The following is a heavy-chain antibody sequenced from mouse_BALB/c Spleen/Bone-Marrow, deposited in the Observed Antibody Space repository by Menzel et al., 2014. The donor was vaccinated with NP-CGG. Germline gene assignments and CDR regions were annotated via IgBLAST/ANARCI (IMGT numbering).Heavy chain of an antibody. CDR2: ISSGGSYT. CDR3: ARDSSGYFDY. Sequence: EVQRVESGRGLVKPGGSLKLSCAASGFTFSYYGMSWVRQSPEKRLEWVAEISSGGSYTYYPDTVTGRFTISRDNAKNTLYLEMSSLRSEDTAMYYCARDSSGYFDYWGQGTTLTVSS. CDR1: GFTFSYYG. D-gene: IGHD3-1*01. J-gene: IGHJ2*01. V-gene: IGHV5-9-4*01.